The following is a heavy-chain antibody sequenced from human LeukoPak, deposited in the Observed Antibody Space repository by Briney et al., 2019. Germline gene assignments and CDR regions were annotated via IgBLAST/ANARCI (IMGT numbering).Heavy chain of an antibody. D-gene: IGHD1-26*01. V-gene: IGHV4-4*07. CDR1: GGSISSYY. CDR2: RYNSGST. CDR3: ARGQVVGATTFYYYYMDV. J-gene: IGHJ6*03. Sequence: SETLSLTGTVSGGSISSYYWSWLRQPAGKPLEGMGRRYNSGSTNYNPSLKSRVTMSVDTSKNQFSLKLSSVTAADTAVYYCARGQVVGATTFYYYYMDVWGKGTTVTVSS.